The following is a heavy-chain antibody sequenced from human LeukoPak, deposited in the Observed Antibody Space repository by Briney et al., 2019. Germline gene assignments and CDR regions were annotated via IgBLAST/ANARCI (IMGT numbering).Heavy chain of an antibody. CDR1: GFTVSRNY. Sequence: GGSLRLSCAASGFTVSRNYMIWVRQAHGKGLELVSVIYTAGNTDYADSVKGRFTISRDDSKNTIYLQMNSLRAADTAFYYCARGDWQSWGQGTLVTVSS. CDR3: ARGDWQS. V-gene: IGHV3-53*01. J-gene: IGHJ5*02. CDR2: IYTAGNT. D-gene: IGHD2-21*01.